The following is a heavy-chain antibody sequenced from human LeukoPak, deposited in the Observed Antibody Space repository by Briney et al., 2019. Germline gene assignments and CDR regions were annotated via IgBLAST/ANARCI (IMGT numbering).Heavy chain of an antibody. CDR3: ARPSGYRSSGSCFPFDC. CDR1: GFSFSSYW. Sequence: GGSLRLSCTASGFSFSSYWMSWVRQAPGKGLEWVANIKQDEGEKYYVDSVKGRFTISRDNAKNSLYLQMNSLRAEDTAVYYCARPSGYRSSGSCFPFDCWGQGTLVTVSS. CDR2: IKQDEGEK. J-gene: IGHJ4*02. V-gene: IGHV3-7*01. D-gene: IGHD2-15*01.